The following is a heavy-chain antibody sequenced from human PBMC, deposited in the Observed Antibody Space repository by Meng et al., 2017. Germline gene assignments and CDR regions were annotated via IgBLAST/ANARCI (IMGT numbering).Heavy chain of an antibody. Sequence: HVQRVQCGSELKKPGALVKVSGKASGYTFTSYAMNWVRQAPGQGLEWMGWINTNTGNPTYAQGCTGRFVFSLDTSVSTAYLQISSLKAEDTAVYYCAREGRVDFDYWGQGTLVTVSS. D-gene: IGHD1-26*01. J-gene: IGHJ4*02. CDR2: INTNTGNP. V-gene: IGHV7-4-1*02. CDR3: AREGRVDFDY. CDR1: GYTFTSYA.